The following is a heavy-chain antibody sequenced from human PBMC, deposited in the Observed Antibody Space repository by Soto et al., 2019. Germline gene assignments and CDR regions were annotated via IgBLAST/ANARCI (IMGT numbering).Heavy chain of an antibody. J-gene: IGHJ5*02. CDR3: ARERPDGARLDP. CDR2: IYYSGST. V-gene: IGHV4-30-4*01. Sequence: PSETLSLTCTVSCGSISSGDYDWSWIRQPPGKGLEWIGYIYYSGSTHYNPSLKSRVTISVGTSKNQFSLKLSSVTAADTAVYYCARERPDGARLDPWGQGTLVTVSS. D-gene: IGHD6-6*01. CDR1: CGSISSGDYD.